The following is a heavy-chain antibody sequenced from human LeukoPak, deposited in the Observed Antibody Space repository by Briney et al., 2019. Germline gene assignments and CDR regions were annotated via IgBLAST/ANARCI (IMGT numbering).Heavy chain of an antibody. CDR1: GGSFSGYY. V-gene: IGHV4-34*01. Sequence: PSETLSLTCAVYGGSFSGYYWSWIRQPPGKGLEWIGEINHSGSTNYNPSLMSGGTISVDTSKNQLSLKLSSGPSADAAVYYCARGIEITALDCTNGVCYLRIKGHNWFDPWGQGTLVTVSS. J-gene: IGHJ5*02. D-gene: IGHD2-8*01. CDR3: ARGIEITALDCTNGVCYLRIKGHNWFDP. CDR2: INHSGST.